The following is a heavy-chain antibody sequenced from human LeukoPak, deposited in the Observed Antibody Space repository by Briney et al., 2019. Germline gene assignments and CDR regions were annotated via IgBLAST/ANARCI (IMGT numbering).Heavy chain of an antibody. J-gene: IGHJ3*02. CDR3: ARDYYYDSSGYSNDAFDI. CDR2: IYSGGST. D-gene: IGHD3-22*01. CDR1: GFTVSSNY. Sequence: GGSLRLSCAASGFTVSSNYMSWVRQAPGKGLEWVSVIYSGGSTYYADSVKGRFTISRDNSKNTLYLQMNSLRAEDTAVYYCARDYYYDSSGYSNDAFDIWGQGTMVTVSS. V-gene: IGHV3-53*01.